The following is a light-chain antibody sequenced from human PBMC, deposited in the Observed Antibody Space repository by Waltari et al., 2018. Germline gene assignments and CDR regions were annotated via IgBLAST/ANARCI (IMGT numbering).Light chain of an antibody. J-gene: IGLJ1*01. V-gene: IGLV1-40*01. CDR2: DNT. CDR3: QSYDSSLRGFFV. Sequence: QSLLTQPPSVSGAPGQRVTIACTGISSNLGEGYGVQRYQHLPGTAPKLLIYDNTNRPSGVPDRFSGSKSGTSASLAISGLQTEDEGNYYCQSYDSSLRGFFVFGTGTKVTVL. CDR1: SSNLGEGYG.